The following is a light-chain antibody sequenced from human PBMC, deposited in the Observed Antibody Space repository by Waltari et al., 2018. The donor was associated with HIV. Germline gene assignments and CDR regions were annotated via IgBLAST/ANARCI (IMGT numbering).Light chain of an antibody. V-gene: IGKV2-28*01. J-gene: IGKJ3*01. Sequence: DIVMTQSPLSLPVTPGEPASISCRSSQSLLHSKGYNYLDWYLQKPGQSPQLLIFLGSIRAAGVPDRFSGSGSGTDFTLKISRVEAEDVGVYYCRQALQTSSFTFGPGTKVDIK. CDR1: QSLLHSKGYNY. CDR3: RQALQTSSFT. CDR2: LGS.